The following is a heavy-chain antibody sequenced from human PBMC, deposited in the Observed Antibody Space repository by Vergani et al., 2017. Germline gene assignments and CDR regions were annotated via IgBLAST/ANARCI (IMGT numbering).Heavy chain of an antibody. V-gene: IGHV4-34*01. CDR1: GGSFTSYH. Sequence: QVQLQQWGGGLLKPSETLSLTCVVNGGSFTSYHWTWIRQSPGEGLEWVGDIDHTGRPDSNPSLKRRLTMSVDKSRNQFSLTLNSVTATDTAIYFCARVNTDTNGHLYYYYYMDVWGQGTAVTVS. CDR2: IDHTGRP. CDR3: ARVNTDTNGHLYYYYYMDV. D-gene: IGHD2-8*01. J-gene: IGHJ6*03.